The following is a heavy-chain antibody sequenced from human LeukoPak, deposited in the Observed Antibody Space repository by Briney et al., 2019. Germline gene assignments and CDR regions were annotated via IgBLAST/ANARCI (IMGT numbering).Heavy chain of an antibody. CDR3: AIGGYYYDSSGYYLPYYYYYGMDV. Sequence: GGSLRLSCAASGFTFSSYWMHWVRHAPGKGLVWVSRINSDGSSTSYADSVKGRFTISRDNAKNTLYLQMNSLRAEDTAVYYCAIGGYYYDSSGYYLPYYYYYGMDVWGQGTTVTVSS. V-gene: IGHV3-74*01. CDR2: INSDGSST. CDR1: GFTFSSYW. J-gene: IGHJ6*02. D-gene: IGHD3-22*01.